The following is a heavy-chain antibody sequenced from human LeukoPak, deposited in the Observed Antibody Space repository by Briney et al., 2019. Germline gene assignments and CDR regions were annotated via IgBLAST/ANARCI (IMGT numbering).Heavy chain of an antibody. J-gene: IGHJ4*02. CDR3: ATRSYCSSTSCYAAYYFDY. D-gene: IGHD2-2*01. V-gene: IGHV3-23*01. CDR2: ISGSGGST. Sequence: GGSLRLSCAASGFTFSSYAMSWVRQAPGKGLEWVSAISGSGGSTYYADSVKGRFTISRDNSKNTLYLQMNSLRAEDTAVYYCATRSYCSSTSCYAAYYFDYWGQGTLVTVSS. CDR1: GFTFSSYA.